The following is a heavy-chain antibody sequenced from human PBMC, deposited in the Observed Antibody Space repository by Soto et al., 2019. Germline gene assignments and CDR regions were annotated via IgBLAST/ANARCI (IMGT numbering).Heavy chain of an antibody. V-gene: IGHV6-1*01. J-gene: IGHJ6*02. CDR1: GDSVSSNSAA. Sequence: SQTLSLTCAISGDSVSSNSAAWNWIRQSPSRGLEWLGRTYYRSKWYNDYAASVKSRITINPDTSKNQFSLPLNSVTPEDTAVYYCARDSGPSCSSTSCYTYFAFGMDVWGQGTTVTVSS. D-gene: IGHD2-2*02. CDR3: ARDSGPSCSSTSCYTYFAFGMDV. CDR2: TYYRSKWYN.